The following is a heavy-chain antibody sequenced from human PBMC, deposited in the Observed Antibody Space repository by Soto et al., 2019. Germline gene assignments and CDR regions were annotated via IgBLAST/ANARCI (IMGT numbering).Heavy chain of an antibody. Sequence: GGSLRLSCVASGFTFTDHYMSWIRQAPGKGLEWIAYMSPSGSGISYADSAKGRFTISRDNARNTVYLQMNPLRAEDTSVYYSARTARLVDDWGEGTVVSVCS. V-gene: IGHV3-11*01. CDR2: MSPSGSGI. CDR3: ARTARLVDD. J-gene: IGHJ4*02. CDR1: GFTFTDHY.